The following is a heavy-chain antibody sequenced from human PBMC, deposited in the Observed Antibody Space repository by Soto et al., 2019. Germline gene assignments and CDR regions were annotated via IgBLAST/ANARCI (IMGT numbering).Heavy chain of an antibody. J-gene: IGHJ3*02. CDR3: ARDQTKWLTDAFDI. D-gene: IGHD5-12*01. V-gene: IGHV1-18*01. CDR1: GYTFISYG. Sequence: HVQLVQSGAEVKKPGASLKVSCKASGYTFISYGVSWVRQAPGQGLEWLGWISPYNGNTNYAQKFQGRITMTTDTYTSTVYMDLRSLRTDDPAVYYCARDQTKWLTDAFDIWGQGTMVVVSS. CDR2: ISPYNGNT.